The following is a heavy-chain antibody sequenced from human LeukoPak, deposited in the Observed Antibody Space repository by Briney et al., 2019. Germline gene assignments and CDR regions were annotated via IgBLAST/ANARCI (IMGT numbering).Heavy chain of an antibody. CDR3: ASFWSGYYTDY. V-gene: IGHV3-30*03. CDR1: GFTFSSYG. CDR2: ISYDGSNK. J-gene: IGHJ4*02. Sequence: GGSLRLSCAASGFTFSSYGMHWVRQAPGEGLEWVAVISYDGSNKYYADSVKGRFTISRDNSKNTLYLQMNSLRAEDTAVYYCASFWSGYYTDYWGQGTLVTVSS. D-gene: IGHD3-3*01.